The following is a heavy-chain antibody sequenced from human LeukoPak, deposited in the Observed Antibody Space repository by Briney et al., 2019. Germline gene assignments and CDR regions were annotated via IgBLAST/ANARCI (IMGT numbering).Heavy chain of an antibody. D-gene: IGHD6-19*01. CDR3: AKGSGWLIDH. Sequence: GGSLRLSCAASGSTFSNYWMHWFRQAPGRGLEYVANINQGGSEKLYLYSVRGLFTISRGDAKNSLSLQMNSLRAEDTAVYYCAKGSGWLIDHWGQGTVVTVSS. CDR2: INQGGSEK. V-gene: IGHV3-7*01. J-gene: IGHJ4*02. CDR1: GSTFSNYW.